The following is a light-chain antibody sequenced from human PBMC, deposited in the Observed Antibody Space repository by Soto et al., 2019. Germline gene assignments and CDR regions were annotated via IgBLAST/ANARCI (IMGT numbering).Light chain of an antibody. V-gene: IGKV3-20*01. J-gene: IGKJ2*01. CDR3: QQDGSSPMYT. CDR2: GAS. Sequence: DLSQSPGTGSFSPMRICRRGFRTVQSVSSSYLAWYQQKPGQAPRLLIYGASSRATGIPDRFSGSGSGTDFTLTISRLEDEDFAVYYCQQDGSSPMYTFGEGTKVDIK. CDR1: QSVSSSY.